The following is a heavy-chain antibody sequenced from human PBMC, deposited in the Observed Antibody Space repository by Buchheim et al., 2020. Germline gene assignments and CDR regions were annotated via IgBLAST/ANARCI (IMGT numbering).Heavy chain of an antibody. D-gene: IGHD3/OR15-3a*01. CDR3: ATGGLGG. CDR2: ISKTDGGTQ. J-gene: IGHJ4*02. CDR1: GFLFRDAW. V-gene: IGHV3-15*01. Sequence: EVQLVESGGGLVKPGGSLRLSCAASGFLFRDAWMSWVRQAPGKGLEWIGRISKTDGGTQEYAAPGKGRLTISRDDSKNTRYLQMNSLKIEDTALYYCATGGLGGWGQGTL.